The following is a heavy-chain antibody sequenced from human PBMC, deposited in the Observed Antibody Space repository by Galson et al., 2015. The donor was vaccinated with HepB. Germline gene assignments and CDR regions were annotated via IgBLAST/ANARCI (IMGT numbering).Heavy chain of an antibody. J-gene: IGHJ4*02. CDR1: GFTFSSYG. CDR2: VRYDGSNK. D-gene: IGHD6-13*01. Sequence: SLRLSCAASGFTFSSYGMHWVRQAPGKGLEWVAFVRYDGSNKYYADSVKGRFTISRDNSKNTLYLQMNSLRAEDTAVYYCAKGSSWYSSSWVGNYWGQGTLVTVSS. V-gene: IGHV3-30*02. CDR3: AKGSSWYSSSWVGNY.